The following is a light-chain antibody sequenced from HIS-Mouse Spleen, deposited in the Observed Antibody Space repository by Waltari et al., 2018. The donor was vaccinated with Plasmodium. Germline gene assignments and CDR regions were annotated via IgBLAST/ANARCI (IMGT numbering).Light chain of an antibody. J-gene: IGLJ3*02. CDR2: EDS. V-gene: IGLV3-10*01. Sequence: SYKLTQPPSLSVSPGPTASITCSGDQLGEKYASWYQQKSGQAPVLVIYEDSKRPSGIPERFSGSSSGTMATLTISGAQVEDEADYYCYSTDSSGNHRVFGGGTKLTVL. CDR3: YSTDSSGNHRV. CDR1: QLGEKY.